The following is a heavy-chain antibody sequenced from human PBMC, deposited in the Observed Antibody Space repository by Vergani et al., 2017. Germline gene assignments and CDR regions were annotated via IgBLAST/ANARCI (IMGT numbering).Heavy chain of an antibody. V-gene: IGHV3-30*03. CDR2: ISYDGSNK. D-gene: IGHD3-16*02. CDR3: ARDSMITFGGVIVMDYYYGMDV. CDR1: GFTFSSYG. Sequence: QVQLVESGGGVVQPGRSLRLSCAASGFTFSSYGMHWVRQAPGKGLEWVAVISYDGSNKYYVDSVKGRFTISRDNAKNSLYLQMNSLRAEDTAVYYCARDSMITFGGVIVMDYYYGMDVWGQGTTVTVSS. J-gene: IGHJ6*02.